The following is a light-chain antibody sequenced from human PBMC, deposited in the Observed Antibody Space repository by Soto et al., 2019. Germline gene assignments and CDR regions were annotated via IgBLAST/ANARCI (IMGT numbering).Light chain of an antibody. J-gene: IGLJ2*01. CDR3: CSYTSNAPPV. CDR2: DVF. V-gene: IGLV2-14*01. CDR1: NSDVGGYDY. Sequence: QSVLTQPASVSGSLGQSVTISCTGSNSDVGGYDYVSWFQQHPGKAPQLIIFDVFNRPSGVSSRFSGSKSGYTASLTISVLQAEDEADYYCCSYTSNAPPVFGGGTKLTVL.